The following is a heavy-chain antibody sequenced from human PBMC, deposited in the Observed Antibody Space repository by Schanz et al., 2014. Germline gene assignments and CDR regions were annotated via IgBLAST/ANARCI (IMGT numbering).Heavy chain of an antibody. D-gene: IGHD2-21*01. CDR2: IRYDGRNK. Sequence: QAQLVESGGGVVQPGRPLRLSCVASGFTFISYDIHWVRQAPGKGLEWVAVIRYDGRNKNFVESVKGRFTISRDNSNNTVYLQMNTLRAEDTAVYYCAREDCSATSCYFRYWGQGTLVTVSS. CDR3: AREDCSATSCYFRY. V-gene: IGHV3-33*01. CDR1: GFTFISYD. J-gene: IGHJ4*02.